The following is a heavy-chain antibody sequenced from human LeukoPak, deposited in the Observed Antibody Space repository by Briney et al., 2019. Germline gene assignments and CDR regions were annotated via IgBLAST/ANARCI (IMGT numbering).Heavy chain of an antibody. D-gene: IGHD3-3*01. CDR1: GLTFSSHA. Sequence: QTGGSLRLSCAASGLTFSSHAMHWVRQAPGKGLEYVSAIVSNGGNTYYADSVRGRFTISRDNSKDTVYLQMGSLRPEDTAVYYCARGGYYAASDIWGQGALVTVSS. CDR2: IVSNGGNT. CDR3: ARGGYYAASDI. J-gene: IGHJ4*02. V-gene: IGHV3-64*02.